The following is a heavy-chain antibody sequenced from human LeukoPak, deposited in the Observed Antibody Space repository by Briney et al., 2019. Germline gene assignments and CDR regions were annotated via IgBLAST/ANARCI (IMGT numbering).Heavy chain of an antibody. CDR3: ARVTGPAQYYYYGMDV. CDR1: GFTFSSYA. J-gene: IGHJ6*02. CDR2: ISGSGGST. V-gene: IGHV3-23*01. Sequence: GGSLRLSCAASGFTFSSYAMSWVRQAPGKGLEWVSVISGSGGSTYYADSVKGRFTISRDNSKNTLYLQMNSLRAEDTAVYSCARVTGPAQYYYYGMDVWGQGTTVTVSS.